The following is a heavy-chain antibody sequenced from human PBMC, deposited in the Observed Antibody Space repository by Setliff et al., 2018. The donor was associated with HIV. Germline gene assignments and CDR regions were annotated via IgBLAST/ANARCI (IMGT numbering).Heavy chain of an antibody. D-gene: IGHD3-22*01. Sequence: VKVSCKASGYTFTSYYMHWVRQAPGQGLEWMGIINPSGGSTSYAQKFQGRVTMTRDTSTSTVYMELSSLRSEDTAVYYCARDPYDSSGYYFGAFDIWGQGTMVTVSS. J-gene: IGHJ3*02. CDR1: GYTFTSYY. V-gene: IGHV1-46*01. CDR3: ARDPYDSSGYYFGAFDI. CDR2: INPSGGST.